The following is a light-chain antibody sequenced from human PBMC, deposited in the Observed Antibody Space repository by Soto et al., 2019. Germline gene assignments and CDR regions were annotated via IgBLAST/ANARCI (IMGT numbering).Light chain of an antibody. Sequence: EIVLTQSPATLSLSPGERATLSCRASQSVSSYLAWYQQKPDQAPRRLIYDASNRATGIPARFSGSGSGTDFSITISSLEPEDFAVYYCQQRSNWPVFTFGPGTKVDIK. CDR3: QQRSNWPVFT. J-gene: IGKJ3*01. V-gene: IGKV3-11*01. CDR2: DAS. CDR1: QSVSSY.